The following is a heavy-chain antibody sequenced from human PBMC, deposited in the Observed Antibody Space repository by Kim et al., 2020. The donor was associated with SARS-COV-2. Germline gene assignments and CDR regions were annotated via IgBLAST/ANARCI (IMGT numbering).Heavy chain of an antibody. CDR1: GFTFSSYW. CDR2: IKQDGSEK. Sequence: GGSLRLSCAASGFTFSSYWMSWVRQAPGKGLEWVANIKQDGSEKYYVDSVKGRFTISRDNAKNSLYLQMNSLRAEDTAVYYCARDGRLLWFGELLPAPNYYGMDGWGQGTTVTVSS. J-gene: IGHJ6*02. D-gene: IGHD3-10*01. CDR3: ARDGRLLWFGELLPAPNYYGMDG. V-gene: IGHV3-7*03.